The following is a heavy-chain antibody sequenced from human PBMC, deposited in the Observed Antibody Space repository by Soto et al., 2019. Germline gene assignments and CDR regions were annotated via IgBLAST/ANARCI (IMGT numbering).Heavy chain of an antibody. CDR1: GYTFTSYY. V-gene: IGHV1-46*01. D-gene: IGHD3-22*01. CDR2: INHSGGST. J-gene: IGHJ4*02. CDR3: AREVLPYYDSSGYYYDY. Sequence: GASVKVSCKASGYTFTSYYMHWVRQAPGQGLEWMGIINHSGGSTSSAQKFQGRVTMTRDTSTSTVYMELSSLRSEDTAVYYCAREVLPYYDSSGYYYDYWGQGTLVTVSS.